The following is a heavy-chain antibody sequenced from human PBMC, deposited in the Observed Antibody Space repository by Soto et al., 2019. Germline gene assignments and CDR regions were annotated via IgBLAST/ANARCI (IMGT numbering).Heavy chain of an antibody. CDR3: ARLVVAATRLRRYFDY. Sequence: PSETLSLTCAVYGGSFSGYYWSWIRQPPGKGLEWIGEINHSGSTNYNPSLKSRVTISVDTSKNQFSLKLSSVTAADTAVYYCARLVVAATRLRRYFDYWGQGTLVTVSS. V-gene: IGHV4-34*01. CDR2: INHSGST. D-gene: IGHD2-15*01. J-gene: IGHJ4*02. CDR1: GGSFSGYY.